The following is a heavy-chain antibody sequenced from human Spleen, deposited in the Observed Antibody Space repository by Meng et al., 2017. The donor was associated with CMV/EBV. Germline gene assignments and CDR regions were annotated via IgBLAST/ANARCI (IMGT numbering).Heavy chain of an antibody. J-gene: IGHJ4*02. D-gene: IGHD3-10*01. Sequence: SETLSLTCTVSGGSISSSSYYWGWIRQPPGKGLEWIGSIYYSGSTYYNPSLKSRVTISEDTSKNHFPLKLSSVTAADTAVYYCARVGSVGVYYFDYWGQGTLVTVSS. CDR2: IYYSGST. CDR1: GGSISSSSYY. V-gene: IGHV4-39*06. CDR3: ARVGSVGVYYFDY.